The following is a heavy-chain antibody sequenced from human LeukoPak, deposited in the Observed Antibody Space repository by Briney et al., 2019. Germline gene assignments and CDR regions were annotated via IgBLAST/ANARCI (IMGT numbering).Heavy chain of an antibody. D-gene: IGHD3-3*01. J-gene: IGHJ3*02. CDR3: ARGDDFWGDRDAFDI. CDR1: GFTFSSYT. V-gene: IGHV3-21*01. CDR2: INTRGNYI. Sequence: GGSLRLSCAASGFTFSSYTMNWVRQAPGKGLERVSSINTRGNYIYYADSVKGRFTISRDDAKKSLYLQMYSLRAEDTALYYCARGDDFWGDRDAFDIWGQGTMVSVSS.